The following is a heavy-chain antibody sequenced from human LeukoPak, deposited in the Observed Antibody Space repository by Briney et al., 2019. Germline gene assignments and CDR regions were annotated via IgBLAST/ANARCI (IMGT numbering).Heavy chain of an antibody. CDR2: INHSGST. Sequence: SETLSLTCAVYGGSFSGYYWSWIRQPPGKGLEWFGEINHSGSTNYNPSLKSRVTISVDTSKNQFSLKLSSVTAADTAVYYCARNRYCSSTSCYRGRGWFDPWGQGTLVTVSS. J-gene: IGHJ5*02. CDR3: ARNRYCSSTSCYRGRGWFDP. CDR1: GGSFSGYY. D-gene: IGHD2-2*01. V-gene: IGHV4-34*01.